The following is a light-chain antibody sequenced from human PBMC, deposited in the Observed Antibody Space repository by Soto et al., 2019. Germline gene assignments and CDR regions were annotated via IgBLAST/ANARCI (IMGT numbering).Light chain of an antibody. J-gene: IGLJ1*01. V-gene: IGLV2-11*01. CDR3: CSYAGNCCRV. CDR1: SSDVGGYNY. Sequence: QSALPQPRSVSGSPGQSVTISCTGTSSDVGGYNYVSWYQQHPGKAPKLMIYDVNKRPSGVPDRFSGSKSGNTASLTISGVQAEDESDYYCCSYAGNCCRVFGTGSKITVL. CDR2: DVN.